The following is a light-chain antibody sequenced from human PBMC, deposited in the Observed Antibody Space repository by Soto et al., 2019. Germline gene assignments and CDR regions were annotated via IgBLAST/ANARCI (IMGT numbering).Light chain of an antibody. CDR1: QSVSSY. CDR2: DAS. V-gene: IGKV3-11*01. CDR3: QQRSNWPPT. Sequence: EIVLTQSPATLSLSPGERATLSCRASQSVSSYLAWYQQKPGQAPRLLIYDASNRATGIPARFSGSGSGTDFTLTISSLEPEDFAAYYCQQRSNWPPTFGGGTKVDNK. J-gene: IGKJ4*01.